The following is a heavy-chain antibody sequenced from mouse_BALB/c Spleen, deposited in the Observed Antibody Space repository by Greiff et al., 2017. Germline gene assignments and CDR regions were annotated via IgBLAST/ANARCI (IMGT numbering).Heavy chain of an antibody. J-gene: IGHJ2*01. Sequence: QVQLKQPGAELVRPGASVKLSCKASGYTFTSYWINWVKQRPGQGLEWIGNIYPSDSYTNYNQKFKDKATLTVDKSSSTAYMQLSSPTSEDSAVYYCTRCYYGSSYLDYWGQGTTLTVSS. V-gene: IGHV1-69*02. CDR3: TRCYYGSSYLDY. CDR1: GYTFTSYW. CDR2: IYPSDSYT. D-gene: IGHD1-1*01.